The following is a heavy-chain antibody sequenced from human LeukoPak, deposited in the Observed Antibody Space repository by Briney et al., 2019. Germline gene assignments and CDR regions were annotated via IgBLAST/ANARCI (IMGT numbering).Heavy chain of an antibody. CDR1: GFTFSGSA. J-gene: IGHJ4*02. CDR2: IRYDGSNK. V-gene: IGHV3-30*02. CDR3: AKMCSSGWYETDY. Sequence: GGSLRLSCAASGFTFSGSAMHWVRQAPGKGLEWVAFIRYDGSNKYYADSVKGRFTISRDNSKNTLYLQMNSLRAEDTAVYYCAKMCSSGWYETDYWGQGTLVTVSS. D-gene: IGHD6-19*01.